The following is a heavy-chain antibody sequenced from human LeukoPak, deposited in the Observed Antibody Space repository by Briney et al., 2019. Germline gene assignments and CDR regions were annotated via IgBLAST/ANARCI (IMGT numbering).Heavy chain of an antibody. J-gene: IGHJ3*02. CDR2: ISYDGSNK. D-gene: IGHD5-12*01. Sequence: GGSLRLSCAASGFTFSSYGMHWVRQAPGKGLEWVAVISYDGSNKYYAGSVKGRFTISRDNSKNTLYLQMNSLRAEDTAVHYCAKDWGRPYSGYDLDAFDIWGQGTMVTVSS. CDR3: AKDWGRPYSGYDLDAFDI. CDR1: GFTFSSYG. V-gene: IGHV3-30*18.